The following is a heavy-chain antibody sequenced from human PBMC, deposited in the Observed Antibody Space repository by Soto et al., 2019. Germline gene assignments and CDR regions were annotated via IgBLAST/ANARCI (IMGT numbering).Heavy chain of an antibody. Sequence: SVKVSCKASGYTFTSYGISWVRQAPGQGLEWMGRIIPILGIANYAQKFQGRVTITADKSTSTAYMELSSLRSEDTAVYYCATYTAMALDFDYWGQGTLVTVSS. J-gene: IGHJ4*02. CDR1: GYTFTSYG. CDR3: ATYTAMALDFDY. CDR2: IIPILGIA. V-gene: IGHV1-69*04. D-gene: IGHD5-18*01.